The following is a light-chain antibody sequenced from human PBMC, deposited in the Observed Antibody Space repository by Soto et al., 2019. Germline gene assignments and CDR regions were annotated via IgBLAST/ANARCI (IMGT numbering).Light chain of an antibody. V-gene: IGLV2-14*01. Sequence: QSVLTQPASVSGSPGQSITISCTGTSSDVGGYNYVSWYQQHPGKAPKLMIYDVSNRPSGVSNRFSGSKSGNTASLTISGLQAEDEADYYCSSYTNSSNFLVFGGGTKVTVL. J-gene: IGLJ2*01. CDR2: DVS. CDR1: SSDVGGYNY. CDR3: SSYTNSSNFLV.